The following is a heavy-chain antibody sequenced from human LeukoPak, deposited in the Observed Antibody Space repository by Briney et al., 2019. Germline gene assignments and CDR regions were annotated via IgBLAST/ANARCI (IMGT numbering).Heavy chain of an antibody. CDR2: IKQDGSEK. V-gene: IGHV3-7*04. D-gene: IGHD5-24*01. J-gene: IGHJ6*02. CDR1: GFTFSSYW. CDR3: ARDDGSYYYYGMDV. Sequence: PGGSLRLSCAASGFTFSSYWMSWVRQAPGKGLEWVANIKQDGSEKYYVDSVKGRFTISRDNAKNSLYLQMNSLRAEDTAVYYCARDDGSYYYYGMDVWGQGPRSPSP.